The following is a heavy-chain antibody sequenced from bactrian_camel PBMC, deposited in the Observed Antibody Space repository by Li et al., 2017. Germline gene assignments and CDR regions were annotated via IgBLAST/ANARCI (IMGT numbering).Heavy chain of an antibody. V-gene: IGHV3-2*01. CDR3: ATEGYATPLGY. D-gene: IGHD1*01. J-gene: IGHJ4*01. Sequence: HVQLVESGGGSVEAGGSLTLTCVASGYTYNRYCMGWFRLAPGKGLEWVSGIYSDGSNTYYADSVKGRFTIPRDNAENTLYLQMNSLKSEDTALYYCATEGYATPLGYWGQGTQVTVS. CDR1: GYTYNRYC. CDR2: IYSDGSNT.